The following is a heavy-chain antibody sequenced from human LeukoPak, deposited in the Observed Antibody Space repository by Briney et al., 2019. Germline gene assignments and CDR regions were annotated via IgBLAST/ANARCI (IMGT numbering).Heavy chain of an antibody. CDR3: ARDDQIAAAGGNWYFDL. J-gene: IGHJ2*01. V-gene: IGHV1-69*04. CDR1: GGTFSSYA. CDR2: IIPILGIA. D-gene: IGHD6-13*01. Sequence: ASVKVSCKASGGTFSSYAISWVRQAPGQGLEWMGRIIPILGIANYAQKFQGRVTITADKSTSTAYMELSSLRSEGTAVYYCARDDQIAAAGGNWYFDLWGRGTLVTVSS.